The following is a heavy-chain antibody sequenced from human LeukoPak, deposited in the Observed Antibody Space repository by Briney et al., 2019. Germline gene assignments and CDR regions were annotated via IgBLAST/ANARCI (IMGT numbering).Heavy chain of an antibody. CDR3: ARGNGPYYYYGLDV. Sequence: GGSLRLSCAASGFTFSSYAMHWVRQAPGKGLEWVAVISYDGSNKYYADSVKGRFTISRDNSKNTLYLQVNSLRAEDTAVFYCARGNGPYYYYGLDVWGQGTTVTVSS. J-gene: IGHJ6*02. D-gene: IGHD2-8*01. CDR1: GFTFSSYA. V-gene: IGHV3-30-3*01. CDR2: ISYDGSNK.